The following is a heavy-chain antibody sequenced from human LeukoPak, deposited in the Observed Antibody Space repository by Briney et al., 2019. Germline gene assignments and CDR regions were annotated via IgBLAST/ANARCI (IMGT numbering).Heavy chain of an antibody. Sequence: PGGSLRLSCAASGFTFTSYWMHWVRQAPGKGLVWVSRVNSDGSSTTYADSVKGRFTISRDNARNTLYLQMNSLRAEDTAVYYCARGRYYGMDVWGQGTTVTVSS. CDR2: VNSDGSST. CDR1: GFTFTSYW. J-gene: IGHJ6*02. V-gene: IGHV3-74*01. CDR3: ARGRYYGMDV.